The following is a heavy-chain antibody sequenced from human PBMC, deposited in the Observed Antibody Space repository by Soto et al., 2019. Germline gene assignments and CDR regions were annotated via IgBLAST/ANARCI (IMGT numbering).Heavy chain of an antibody. CDR3: AKFVGGYYYYGMDV. J-gene: IGHJ6*02. CDR1: GFTFSSYG. V-gene: IGHV3-30*18. CDR2: ISYDGSNK. Sequence: QVQLVESGGGVVQPGRSLRLSCAGSGFTFSSYGMHWVRQAPGKGLEWVAVISYDGSNKYYADSVKGRFTISRDNSKNTLYLQMNSLRAEDTAVYYCAKFVGGYYYYGMDVWGQGTTVTVSS. D-gene: IGHD3-16*01.